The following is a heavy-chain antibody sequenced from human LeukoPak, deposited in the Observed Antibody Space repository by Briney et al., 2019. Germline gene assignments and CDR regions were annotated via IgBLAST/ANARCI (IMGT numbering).Heavy chain of an antibody. Sequence: GGSLRLSCAASGFTFSNYNTNWVRQAPGKGLEWVSSISSSSTYIYYADSVKGRFTISRDNYENTLYLQMNSLRAEDTAVYYCAKAGYGSYYAFDIWGQGTMVTVSS. CDR1: GFTFSNYN. CDR2: ISSSSTYI. V-gene: IGHV3-21*01. CDR3: AKAGYGSYYAFDI. D-gene: IGHD1-26*01. J-gene: IGHJ3*02.